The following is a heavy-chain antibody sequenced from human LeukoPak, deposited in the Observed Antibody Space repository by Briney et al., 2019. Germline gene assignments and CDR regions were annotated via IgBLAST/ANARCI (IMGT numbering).Heavy chain of an antibody. V-gene: IGHV1-2*02. CDR3: ARACSGRSCYSFDY. D-gene: IGHD2-15*01. CDR1: GFTFTDYY. Sequence: ASVKVSCKASGFTFTDYYLHWVRQAPGQGLEWMGWISPNNGDTDYAQKFQGRVTMTRDTSISTAYMELIRLRSDDTAVYYCARACSGRSCYSFDYWGQGTLVTVSS. CDR2: ISPNNGDT. J-gene: IGHJ4*02.